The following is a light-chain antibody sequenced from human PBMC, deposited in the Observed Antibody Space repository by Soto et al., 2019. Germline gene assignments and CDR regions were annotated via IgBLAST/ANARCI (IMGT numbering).Light chain of an antibody. CDR1: SGYSTNA. V-gene: IGLV4-69*01. Sequence: QAVVTQSPSASASLGAPVKLTCTLSSGYSTNAIAWHQQQSEKGPRFLMKINYDGTHSKGDGFFDRFSGSSSGAERHLSISSLQSEDEADYYCQSLGTGIQVFGGGTKLTVL. CDR2: INYDGTH. J-gene: IGLJ3*02. CDR3: QSLGTGIQV.